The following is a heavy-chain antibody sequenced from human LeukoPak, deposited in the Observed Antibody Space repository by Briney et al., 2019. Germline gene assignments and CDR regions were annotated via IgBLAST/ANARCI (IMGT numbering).Heavy chain of an antibody. V-gene: IGHV3-23*01. CDR1: GFTFSSYA. J-gene: IGHJ6*03. CDR2: ISGSGGST. D-gene: IGHD6-6*01. CDR3: AKEGYSSSTYYYYYMGV. Sequence: GGSLRLSCAASGFTFSSYAMSWVRQAPGKGLEWVSAISGSGGSTYYADSVKGRFTISRDNSKNTLYLQMNSLRAEDTAVYYCAKEGYSSSTYYYYYMGVWGKGTTVTVSS.